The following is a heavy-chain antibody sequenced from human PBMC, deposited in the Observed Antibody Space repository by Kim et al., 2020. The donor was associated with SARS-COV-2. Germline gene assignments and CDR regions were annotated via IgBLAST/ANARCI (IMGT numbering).Heavy chain of an antibody. CDR1: GYTFTSYG. CDR3: AVDSHYYDSSGYYGSNDAFDI. J-gene: IGHJ3*02. D-gene: IGHD3-22*01. Sequence: ASVKVSCKASGYTFTSYGISWVRQAPGQGLEWMGWISAYNGNTNYAQKLQGRVTMTTDTSTSTAYMELRSPRSDDTAVYYCAVDSHYYDSSGYYGSNDAFDIWGQGTMVTVSS. V-gene: IGHV1-18*01. CDR2: ISAYNGNT.